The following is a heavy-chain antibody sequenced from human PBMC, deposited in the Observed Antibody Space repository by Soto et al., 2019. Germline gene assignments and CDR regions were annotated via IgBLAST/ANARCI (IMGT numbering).Heavy chain of an antibody. J-gene: IGHJ5*02. CDR2: ISSSSSYT. CDR3: AKSYSSSPGWFDP. V-gene: IGHV3-11*06. D-gene: IGHD6-6*01. Sequence: QVQLVESGGGLVKPGGSLRLSCAAYGFTFSDYYMSWIRQAPGKGLEWVSYISSSSSYTNYADSVKGRFTISRDNAKNSLYLQMNSLRAEDTAVYYCAKSYSSSPGWFDPWGQGTLVTVSS. CDR1: GFTFSDYY.